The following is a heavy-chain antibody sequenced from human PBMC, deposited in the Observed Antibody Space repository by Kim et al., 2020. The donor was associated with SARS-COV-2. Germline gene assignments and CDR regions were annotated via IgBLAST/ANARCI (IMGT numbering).Heavy chain of an antibody. CDR2: INHSGST. CDR3: ARVSPFMITFGGVIVNPYYFDY. V-gene: IGHV4-34*01. Sequence: SETLSLTCAVYGGSFSGYYWSWIRQPPGKGLEWIGEINHSGSTNYNPSPKSRVTISVDTSKNQFSLKLSSVTAADTAVYYCARVSPFMITFGGVIVNPYYFDYWGQGTLVTVSS. J-gene: IGHJ4*02. CDR1: GGSFSGYY. D-gene: IGHD3-16*02.